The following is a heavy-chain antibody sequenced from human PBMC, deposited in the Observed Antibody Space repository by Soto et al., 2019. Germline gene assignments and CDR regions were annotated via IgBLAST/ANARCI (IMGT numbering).Heavy chain of an antibody. CDR1: GGSISSYY. D-gene: IGHD2-21*02. CDR2: MYNTGST. J-gene: IGHJ6*02. Sequence: SETLSLTCGVSGGSISSYYWSWIRQPPGKGLEWIGYMYNTGSTIYNPSLKRRVTISVDTSKNQFSLKLNSVTAADTAVYYCARDLWGYCGADCYPLDVWGQGTMVTVSS. V-gene: IGHV4-59*01. CDR3: ARDLWGYCGADCYPLDV.